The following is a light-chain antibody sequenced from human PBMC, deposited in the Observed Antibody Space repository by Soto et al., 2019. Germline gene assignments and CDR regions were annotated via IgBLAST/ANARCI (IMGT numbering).Light chain of an antibody. J-gene: IGKJ1*01. CDR1: QSVGSN. CDR3: QQYNDWPRT. CDR2: GAS. Sequence: EIVMTQSPATLSVSPGERATLSCRASQSVGSNLAWYQQKPGQAPRLLVSGASTRATGIAARFNGGGSGTEFTLTISSLQSEDCAVYYCQQYNDWPRTFGQGTKVEIK. V-gene: IGKV3-15*01.